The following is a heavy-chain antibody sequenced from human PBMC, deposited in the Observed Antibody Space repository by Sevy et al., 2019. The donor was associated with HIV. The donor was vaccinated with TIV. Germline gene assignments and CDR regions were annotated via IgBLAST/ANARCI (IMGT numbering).Heavy chain of an antibody. Sequence: GGSLRLSCAVSGFSFDSYGMTWVRQAPGKGLEWVSAISGSGTRTYYADSVKGRFIISRDNAKNSLYLQMNSLRAEDTAVYYCARDWMYYYDSSGYYYVDAFDIWGQGTMVTVSS. J-gene: IGHJ3*02. D-gene: IGHD3-22*01. CDR2: ISGSGTRT. CDR1: GFSFDSYG. CDR3: ARDWMYYYDSSGYYYVDAFDI. V-gene: IGHV3-23*01.